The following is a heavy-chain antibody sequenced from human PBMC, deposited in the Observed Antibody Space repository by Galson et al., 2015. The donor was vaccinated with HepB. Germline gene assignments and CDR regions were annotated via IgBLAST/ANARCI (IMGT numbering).Heavy chain of an antibody. D-gene: IGHD3-10*01. CDR1: GYSFTSHW. V-gene: IGHV5-51*01. J-gene: IGHJ5*02. CDR3: ARSVRGVISPFLRWFDP. CDR2: IYPGDSDT. Sequence: QSGAEVKKPGESLKISCKGSGYSFTSHWIGWVRQMPGKGLEWMGIIYPGDSDTRYSPSFQGQVTISADKSISTAYLQWSSLKASDTAMYYCARSVRGVISPFLRWFDPWGQGTLVTVSS.